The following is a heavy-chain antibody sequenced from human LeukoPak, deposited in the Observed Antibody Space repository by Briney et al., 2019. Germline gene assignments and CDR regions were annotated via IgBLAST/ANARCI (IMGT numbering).Heavy chain of an antibody. Sequence: GGSLRLSCAASGFTFDDYAMHWVLQAPGKGLEWVSGISRNSGSIGYADSVKGRFTISRDNAKNSLYLQMYSLRAEDTALYYCAKDMDDILTGWDYWGQGTLVTVSS. D-gene: IGHD3-9*01. J-gene: IGHJ4*02. CDR2: ISRNSGSI. V-gene: IGHV3-9*01. CDR1: GFTFDDYA. CDR3: AKDMDDILTGWDY.